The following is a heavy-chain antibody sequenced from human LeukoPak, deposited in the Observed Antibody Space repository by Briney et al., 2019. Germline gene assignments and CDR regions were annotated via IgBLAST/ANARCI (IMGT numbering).Heavy chain of an antibody. D-gene: IGHD6-19*01. CDR3: AKDQRSGWTRNFDS. CDR2: ISGSGTST. CDR1: GITFSTYA. Sequence: GGSLRLSCAASGITFSTYAMSWVRQAPGKGLEWVSAISGSGTSTYHADSVKGRFTISRDNSKNTLYLQMNSLRVEDTAIYYCAKDQRSGWTRNFDSWGQETLVTVSS. V-gene: IGHV3-23*01. J-gene: IGHJ4*02.